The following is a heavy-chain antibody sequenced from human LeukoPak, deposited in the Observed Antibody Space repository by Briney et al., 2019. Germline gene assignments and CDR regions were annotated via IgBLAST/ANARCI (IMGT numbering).Heavy chain of an antibody. J-gene: IGHJ6*03. CDR3: ARSDYGDYEGRYMDV. V-gene: IGHV4-34*01. D-gene: IGHD4-17*01. CDR2: INHSGRS. Sequence: SETLSLTCAVYGGSFSSYYWTWIRQPPGKGLEWIGEINHSGRSNYNPSLKSRVTISIDTSKKQFSLKLSSVTAADTAMYYCARSDYGDYEGRYMDVWGKGTTVIVSS. CDR1: GGSFSSYY.